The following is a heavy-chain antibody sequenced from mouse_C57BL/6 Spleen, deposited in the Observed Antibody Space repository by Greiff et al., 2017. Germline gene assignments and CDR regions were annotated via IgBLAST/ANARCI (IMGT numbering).Heavy chain of an antibody. Sequence: VQLQQPGPELVKPGASVKLSCKASGYTFTSYWMHWVKQRPGQGLEWIGNINPSNGGTNYNEKFKSKATLTVDKSSSTAYMQLSSLTSEDSAVYYCARDYGSSPYYFDYWGQGTTLTVSS. CDR1: GYTFTSYW. D-gene: IGHD1-1*01. CDR2: INPSNGGT. J-gene: IGHJ2*01. CDR3: ARDYGSSPYYFDY. V-gene: IGHV1-53*01.